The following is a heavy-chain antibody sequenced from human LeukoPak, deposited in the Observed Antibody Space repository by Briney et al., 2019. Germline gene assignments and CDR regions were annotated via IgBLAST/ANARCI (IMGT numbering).Heavy chain of an antibody. D-gene: IGHD6-19*01. V-gene: IGHV3-49*03. CDR2: IRSKAYGGTT. Sequence: GGSLRLSCTASGFTFCDYAMSWFRQAPGKGLEWVGFIRSKAYGGTTEYAASVKGKFTISRDDSKSIAYLQMNTLKTEDTAVYYCTRAHSSGWYGDWFDPWGQGTLVTVSS. CDR1: GFTFCDYA. CDR3: TRAHSSGWYGDWFDP. J-gene: IGHJ5*02.